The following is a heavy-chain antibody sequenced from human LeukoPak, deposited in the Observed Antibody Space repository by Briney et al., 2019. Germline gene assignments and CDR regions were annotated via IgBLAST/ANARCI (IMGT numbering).Heavy chain of an antibody. J-gene: IGHJ3*02. CDR2: IYSGDST. Sequence: PGGSLRLSCAASGFTVSSNYMSWVRQAPGKGLEWVSVIYSGDSTYYADSVKGRFTISRDNSKNTLYLQMNSLRAEDTAVYYCARQKGRIAAAGNDAFDIWGQGTMVTVSS. V-gene: IGHV3-53*01. CDR3: ARQKGRIAAAGNDAFDI. D-gene: IGHD6-13*01. CDR1: GFTVSSNY.